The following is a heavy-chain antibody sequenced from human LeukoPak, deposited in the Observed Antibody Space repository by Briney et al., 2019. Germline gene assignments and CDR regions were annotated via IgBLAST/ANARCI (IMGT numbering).Heavy chain of an antibody. CDR1: GITLSNYG. D-gene: IGHD3-10*01. V-gene: IGHV3-23*01. J-gene: IGHJ4*02. CDR3: AKRGVVVRVVLVGFHKEAYYFDS. CDR2: VSDSGGRT. Sequence: GGSLRLSCAVSGITLSNYGMSWVRQAPGKGLEWVADVSDSGGRTNYADSVKGRFTISRYNSRNTLYLQMNSLRAEDTAVCFCAKRGVVVRVVLVGFHKEAYYFDSWGQGALVTVSS.